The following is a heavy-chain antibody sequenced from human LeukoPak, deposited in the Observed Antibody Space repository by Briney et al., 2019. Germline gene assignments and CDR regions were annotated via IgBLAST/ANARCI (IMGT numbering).Heavy chain of an antibody. J-gene: IGHJ4*02. CDR3: VRGSGRYYILIDY. CDR2: ISGSGGST. D-gene: IGHD3-10*01. Sequence: GGSLRLSCAASGFTFSSYAMSWVRQAPGKGLEWVSAISGSGGSTYYADSVKGRFTISRDNSKNTLYLQMNSLRAEDTAVYYCVRGSGRYYILIDYWGQGTLVTVSS. V-gene: IGHV3-23*01. CDR1: GFTFSSYA.